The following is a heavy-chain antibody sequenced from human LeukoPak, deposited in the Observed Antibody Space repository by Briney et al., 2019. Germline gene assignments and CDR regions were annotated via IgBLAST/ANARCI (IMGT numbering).Heavy chain of an antibody. V-gene: IGHV3-23*01. CDR2: ISGSGGST. J-gene: IGHJ4*02. CDR3: AKDQARATVTILLDY. Sequence: PGRSLRLSCAASGFTFSSYAMSWVRQAPGKGLEWVSAISGSGGSTYYADSVKGRFTISRDNSKNTLYLQMNSLRAEDTAVYYCAKDQARATVTILLDYWGQGTLVTVSS. CDR1: GFTFSSYA. D-gene: IGHD4-17*01.